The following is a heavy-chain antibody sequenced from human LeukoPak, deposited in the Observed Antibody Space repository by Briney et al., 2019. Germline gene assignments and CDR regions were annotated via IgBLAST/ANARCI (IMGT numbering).Heavy chain of an antibody. CDR2: IIPIFGTA. V-gene: IGHV1-69*05. Sequence: SVKVSCKASGGTFSSYAISWVRQAPGQGLEWMGGIIPIFGTANYAQKFQGRVTITTDESTSTAYMELSSLRSEDTAVYYCARVLGWNCVEWFDPWGQGTLVTVSS. CDR3: ARVLGWNCVEWFDP. CDR1: GGTFSSYA. D-gene: IGHD3/OR15-3a*01. J-gene: IGHJ5*02.